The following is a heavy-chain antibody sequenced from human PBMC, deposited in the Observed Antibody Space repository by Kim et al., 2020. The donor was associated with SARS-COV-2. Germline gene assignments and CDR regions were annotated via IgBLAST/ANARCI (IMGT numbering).Heavy chain of an antibody. Sequence: GGSLRLSCTASGFTFGDYAMSWVRQAPGKGLEWVGFIRSKAYGGTTEYAASVKGRFTISRDDSKSIAYLQMNSLKTEDTAVYYCTRARYSSSPMSYWGQGTLVTVSS. CDR1: GFTFGDYA. V-gene: IGHV3-49*04. CDR2: IRSKAYGGTT. CDR3: TRARYSSSPMSY. J-gene: IGHJ4*02. D-gene: IGHD6-13*01.